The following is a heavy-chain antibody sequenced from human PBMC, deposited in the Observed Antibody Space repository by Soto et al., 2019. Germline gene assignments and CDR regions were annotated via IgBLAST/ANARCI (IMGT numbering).Heavy chain of an antibody. D-gene: IGHD2-15*01. V-gene: IGHV3-21*01. CDR2: ISGTSDYI. Sequence: GSLRLSCAASGFTFSSYSMNWVRQAPGRGLEWVAAISGTSDYIYYADSVKGRFTISRDNAKTSLYIQMNSLRAEDTAVYYCARDHRYCSGSSCRPYHYYYGMDVWGQGTTVTVSS. CDR1: GFTFSSYS. J-gene: IGHJ6*02. CDR3: ARDHRYCSGSSCRPYHYYYGMDV.